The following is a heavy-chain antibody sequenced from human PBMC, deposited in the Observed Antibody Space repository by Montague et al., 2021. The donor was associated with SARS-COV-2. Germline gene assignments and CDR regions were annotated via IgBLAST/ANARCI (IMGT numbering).Heavy chain of an antibody. J-gene: IGHJ3*02. CDR1: GGSISSSNYY. CDR2: IYDSGST. Sequence: TLSLTCTVAGGSISSSNYYWDWIRQPPGKGLEWIGSIYDSGSTYYNPSLKSRVTISVDTSKNHFSLKLSSVTAADTAVYYCARRGRKLLPVATTIGGFDIGGQGTMVTASS. CDR3: ARRGRKLLPVATTIGGFDI. V-gene: IGHV4-39*02. D-gene: IGHD5-12*01.